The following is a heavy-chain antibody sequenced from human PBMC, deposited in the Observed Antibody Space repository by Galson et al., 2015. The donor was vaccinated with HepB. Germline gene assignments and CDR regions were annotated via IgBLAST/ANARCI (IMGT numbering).Heavy chain of an antibody. D-gene: IGHD6-19*01. CDR3: ARPRDVGSGWTRVEWFFDL. CDR2: ISGSDLFK. Sequence: SLRLSCAASGFNFRRFAMAWVRQAPGRGLQWVSGISGSDLFKNSADSVTGRFAISRDNSKNTLYLQMNGLGAGDTALYFCARPRDVGSGWTRVEWFFDLWGRGTLVTVSS. J-gene: IGHJ2*01. CDR1: GFNFRRFA. V-gene: IGHV3-23*01.